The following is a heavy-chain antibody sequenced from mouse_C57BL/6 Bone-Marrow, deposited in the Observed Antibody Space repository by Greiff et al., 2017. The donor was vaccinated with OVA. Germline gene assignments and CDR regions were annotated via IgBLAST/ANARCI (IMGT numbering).Heavy chain of an antibody. CDR1: GYTFTSYW. Sequence: QVQLQQSGAELVKPGASVKLSCKASGYTFTSYWMQWVKQRPGQGLEWIGEIDPSDSYTNYNQKFKGKATLTVDTSSSTAYMQLSSLTSEDSAVYYCARWGITTVVANWYFDVWGTGTTVTVSS. CDR2: IDPSDSYT. CDR3: ARWGITTVVANWYFDV. D-gene: IGHD1-1*01. J-gene: IGHJ1*03. V-gene: IGHV1-50*01.